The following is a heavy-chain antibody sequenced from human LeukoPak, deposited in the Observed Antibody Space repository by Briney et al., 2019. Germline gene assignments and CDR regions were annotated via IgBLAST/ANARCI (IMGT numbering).Heavy chain of an antibody. V-gene: IGHV4-34*01. CDR2: INHSGST. CDR3: ARGQNGSGSYYNPGPLDY. D-gene: IGHD3-10*01. CDR1: GGSFSGYY. Sequence: SETLCLTCAVYGGSFSGYYWSWIRQPPGKGLEWVGEINHSGSTNYNPSLKSRVTISVDTSKNQFTLKLSSVTAADTAVYYCARGQNGSGSYYNPGPLDYWGQGTLVTVSS. J-gene: IGHJ4*02.